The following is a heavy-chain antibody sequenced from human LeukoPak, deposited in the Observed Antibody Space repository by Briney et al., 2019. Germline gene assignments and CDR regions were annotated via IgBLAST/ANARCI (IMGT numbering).Heavy chain of an antibody. CDR2: ISNNGGYT. Sequence: GGSLRLSCAASGFTFSSSAMSWVRQAPGKGLEWVSAISNNGGYTYYADSVQGRFTISRDNSKSTLCLQMTSLGAEDTAVYYCVRGGFGHAMDVWGQGTTVTVSS. J-gene: IGHJ6*02. CDR3: VRGGFGHAMDV. CDR1: GFTFSSSA. V-gene: IGHV3-23*01. D-gene: IGHD3-10*01.